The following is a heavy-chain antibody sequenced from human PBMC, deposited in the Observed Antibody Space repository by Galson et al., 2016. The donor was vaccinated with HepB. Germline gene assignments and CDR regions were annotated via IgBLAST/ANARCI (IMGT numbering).Heavy chain of an antibody. CDR3: ATSFASHDFWSGSTSAYFDS. Sequence: SLRLSCAASGFTFDDHAMHWVRQAPGKGLEWVSGISWNSGRIGYADSVKGRFTISRDNAKNSLYLQMNSLRAGDTAFYYCATSFASHDFWSGSTSAYFDSWGQGTLVTVSS. D-gene: IGHD3-3*01. J-gene: IGHJ4*02. CDR1: GFTFDDHA. CDR2: ISWNSGRI. V-gene: IGHV3-9*01.